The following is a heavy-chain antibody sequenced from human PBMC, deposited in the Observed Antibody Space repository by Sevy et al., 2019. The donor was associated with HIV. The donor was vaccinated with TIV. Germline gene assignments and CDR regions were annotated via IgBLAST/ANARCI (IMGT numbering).Heavy chain of an antibody. Sequence: GGSLRLSCAASGFTFSSYSMNWVRQAPGKGLEWVSSISSSSYIYYADSVKGRFTISRDNAKNSLYLQMNSLRAEDTAVYYCARSPSSGWYPDAFDIWGQGTMVTVSS. J-gene: IGHJ3*02. CDR3: ARSPSSGWYPDAFDI. CDR1: GFTFSSYS. V-gene: IGHV3-21*01. D-gene: IGHD6-19*01. CDR2: ISSSSYI.